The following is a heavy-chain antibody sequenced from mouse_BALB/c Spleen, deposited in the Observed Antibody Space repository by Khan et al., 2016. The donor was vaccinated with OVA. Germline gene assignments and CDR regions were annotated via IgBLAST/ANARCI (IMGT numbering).Heavy chain of an antibody. Sequence: EVELVESGGDLVKPGGSLKLSCAASGFTFSSYSMSWVRQTPDKRLEWVATISSGGDYTYYLDSVKGRFTISRDNAKNTLYLQMSSLKSEATAMFDCACHLSGSFAYWGQGTLVTVSA. D-gene: IGHD1-3*01. CDR1: GFTFSSYS. J-gene: IGHJ3*01. CDR3: ACHLSGSFAY. CDR2: ISSGGDYT. V-gene: IGHV5-6*01.